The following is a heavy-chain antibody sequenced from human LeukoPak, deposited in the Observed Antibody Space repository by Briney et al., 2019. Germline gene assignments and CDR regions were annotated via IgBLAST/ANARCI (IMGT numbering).Heavy chain of an antibody. CDR3: AKVRWGSDNALDS. J-gene: IGHJ4*02. Sequence: GGSLRLSCAASGFTFSSYGMSWVRQAPGKGLEWVSGISGSGDSTYYADSVKGRITISRDNSMNTLYLQMNSLRAEDTAVYYCAKVRWGSDNALDSWGQGTLVTGSS. V-gene: IGHV3-23*01. CDR1: GFTFSSYG. D-gene: IGHD3-16*01. CDR2: ISGSGDST.